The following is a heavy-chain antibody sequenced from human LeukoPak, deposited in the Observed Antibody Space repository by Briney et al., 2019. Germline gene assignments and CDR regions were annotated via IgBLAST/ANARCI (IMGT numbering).Heavy chain of an antibody. CDR1: GYTFTSYY. Sequence: ASVKVSCKASGYTFTSYYMHWVRQAPGQGLEWMGIINPSGGSTSYAQKLQGRVTMTTDTSTSTAYMELRSLRSDDTAVYYCARISQDYGDYPDYWGQGTLVTVSS. CDR2: INPSGGST. J-gene: IGHJ4*02. V-gene: IGHV1-46*01. CDR3: ARISQDYGDYPDY. D-gene: IGHD4-17*01.